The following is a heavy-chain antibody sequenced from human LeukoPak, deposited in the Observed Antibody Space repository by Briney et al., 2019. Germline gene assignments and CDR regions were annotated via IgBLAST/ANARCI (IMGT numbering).Heavy chain of an antibody. V-gene: IGHV3-11*01. CDR3: PRERNSYFDY. D-gene: IGHD1-14*01. CDR1: GFTFSDYY. CDR2: ISSSGSAI. J-gene: IGHJ4*02. Sequence: GGSLRLSCAASGFTFSDYYMSWIRQAPGKGLEWVSYISSSGSAIYYADSVQGRFTISRDNAKNSLYLQVNSLRAEDTAVYYCPRERNSYFDYWGQGTRVTVSS.